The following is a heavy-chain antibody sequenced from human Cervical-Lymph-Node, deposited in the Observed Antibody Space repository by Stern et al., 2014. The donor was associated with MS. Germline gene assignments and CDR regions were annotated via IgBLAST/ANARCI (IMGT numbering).Heavy chain of an antibody. CDR3: AKDPSSGQWLVPRYFDY. V-gene: IGHV3-9*01. J-gene: IGHJ4*02. D-gene: IGHD6-19*01. CDR1: GFTFDDYA. CDR2: ISWNSGSI. Sequence: EVQLVESGGGLVQPGRSLRLSCAASGFTFDDYAMHWVRQAPGKGLEWVSGISWNSGSIGYADSVKGRFTISRDNAKNSLYLQMNSLRAEDTALYYCAKDPSSGQWLVPRYFDYWGQGTLVTVSS.